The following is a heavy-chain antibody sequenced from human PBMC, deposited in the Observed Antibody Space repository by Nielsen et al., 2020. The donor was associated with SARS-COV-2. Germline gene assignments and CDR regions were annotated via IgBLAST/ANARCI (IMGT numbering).Heavy chain of an antibody. D-gene: IGHD6-13*01. CDR2: IYYNGST. Sequence: SETLSLTCTVSGGSISGYYWSWIRQPPGKGLEWIGYIYYNGSTYYNPSLKSRVTISVDTSKNQFSLKLSSVTAADTAVYYCARHVAIAAVSYYFDYWGQGTLVTVSS. CDR1: GGSISGYY. J-gene: IGHJ4*02. V-gene: IGHV4-59*04. CDR3: ARHVAIAAVSYYFDY.